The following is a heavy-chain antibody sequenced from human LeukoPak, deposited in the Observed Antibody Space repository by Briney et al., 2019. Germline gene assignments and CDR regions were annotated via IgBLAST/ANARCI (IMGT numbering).Heavy chain of an antibody. CDR3: AKDPGKFWSGHDY. CDR2: TSSDLNVK. J-gene: IGHJ4*02. V-gene: IGHV3-30*18. Sequence: GGSLGLSCAASGFTFRNYVIHWVRQAPGKGLEWVAVTSSDLNVKLYADSVKGRYTISRDNSRSTLYLQMNSLRPEDTAIYYCAKDPGKFWSGHDYWGQGTLVTVSS. CDR1: GFTFRNYV. D-gene: IGHD3-3*01.